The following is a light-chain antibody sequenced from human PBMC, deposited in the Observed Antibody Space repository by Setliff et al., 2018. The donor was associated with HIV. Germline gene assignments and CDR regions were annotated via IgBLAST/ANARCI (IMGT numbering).Light chain of an antibody. J-gene: IGLJ1*01. Sequence: QSALAQPASVSGSPGQSITISCSGSSSDVGSYNFVSWYQQHPGKAPQVIIYDVSRRPSGVSSRFSGSKSGNTASLTISGLQAEDQADYYCCSYTSSLTYVFGTGTRSPS. V-gene: IGLV2-14*03. CDR2: DVS. CDR3: CSYTSSLTYV. CDR1: SSDVGSYNF.